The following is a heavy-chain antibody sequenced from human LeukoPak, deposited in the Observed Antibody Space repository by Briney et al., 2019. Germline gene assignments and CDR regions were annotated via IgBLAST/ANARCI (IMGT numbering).Heavy chain of an antibody. CDR2: IWYDGSNK. J-gene: IGHJ4*02. V-gene: IGHV3-33*06. CDR3: AKDNRAAAGSD. CDR1: GFTFSSYG. D-gene: IGHD6-13*01. Sequence: GGSLRLSCAASGFTFSSYGMHWVRQAPGKGLEWVAVIWYDGSNKYYADSVKGRFTISRDNSKNTLYLQMNSLRAEDTAVYYCAKDNRAAAGSDWGQGTLVTVSS.